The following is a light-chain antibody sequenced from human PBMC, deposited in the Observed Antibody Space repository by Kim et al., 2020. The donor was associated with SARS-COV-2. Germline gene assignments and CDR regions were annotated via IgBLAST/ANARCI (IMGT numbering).Light chain of an antibody. J-gene: IGKJ2*01. Sequence: SLPLGESATVSCWASENVATHLAWYQQKPGQAPSLVISGASVRAPGIPDRFSGSGSGTGFTLTITRLEPEDFAVYFCQQYGSSQYTFGQGTKLEI. V-gene: IGKV3-20*01. CDR1: ENVAT. CDR2: GAS. CDR3: QQYGSSQYT.